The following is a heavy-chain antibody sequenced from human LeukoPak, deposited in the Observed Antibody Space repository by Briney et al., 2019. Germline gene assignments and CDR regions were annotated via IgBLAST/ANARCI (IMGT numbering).Heavy chain of an antibody. D-gene: IGHD1-26*01. CDR3: ARYGGSYYFDN. Sequence: GGSLRLSCATSGXXXXNYXXSWVRQAPXXXXXXVANIKQDGSERYYVDSVKGRFTISRDNAKNSLYLQMNSLRAEDTAVYYCARYGGSYYFDNWGQGTLVTVSS. CDR1: GXXXXNYX. J-gene: IGHJ4*02. V-gene: IGHV3-7*01. CDR2: IKQDGSER.